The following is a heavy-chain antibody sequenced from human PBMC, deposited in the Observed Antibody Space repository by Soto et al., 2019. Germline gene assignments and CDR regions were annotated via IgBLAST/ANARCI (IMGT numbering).Heavy chain of an antibody. J-gene: IGHJ5*02. V-gene: IGHV1-2*02. CDR1: GYTFTGYY. D-gene: IGHD2-15*01. CDR3: ARDRYCSGGSCYYYWFDP. Sequence: GASVKVSCKASGYTFTGYYMHWVRQAPGQGLEWMGWINPNSGGTNYAQKFQGRVTMTRDTSISTAYMELSRLRSDDTAVYYCARDRYCSGGSCYYYWFDPWGQGTLVTVSS. CDR2: INPNSGGT.